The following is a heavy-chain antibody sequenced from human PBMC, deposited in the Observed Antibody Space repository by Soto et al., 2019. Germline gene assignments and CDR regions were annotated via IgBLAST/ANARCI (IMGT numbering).Heavy chain of an antibody. CDR1: GFSFNTYA. V-gene: IGHV3-23*01. CDR2: LSSGGDRT. J-gene: IGHJ3*02. CDR3: AKDQGRGIPGGYDALDI. Sequence: EVQLLESGGGLVQPGGSLRLSCAASGFSFNTYAMTWVRQAPGKGLEWVSALSSGGDRTYYADSVKGRFTISRDNSKNTMYLQMNSLRAEDTARYYCAKDQGRGIPGGYDALDIWGQGTMVTVSS. D-gene: IGHD3-16*01.